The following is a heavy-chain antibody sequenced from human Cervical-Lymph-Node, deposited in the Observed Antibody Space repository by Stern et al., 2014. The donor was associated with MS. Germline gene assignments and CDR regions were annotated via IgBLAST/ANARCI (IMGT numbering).Heavy chain of an antibody. CDR1: GFTFGRHS. CDR2: ISYDGSSQ. D-gene: IGHD6-25*01. Sequence: QVQLVQSGGGVVQPGRSLRLSCATSGFTFGRHSMHWVRQAPGKGLEWVAIISYDGSSQHYADSVKRRFTISRSNSNNTLYLQMNSLRVEDTAMYYCARPAAARYFDYWGQGSQVTVSS. J-gene: IGHJ4*02. V-gene: IGHV3-30-3*01. CDR3: ARPAAARYFDY.